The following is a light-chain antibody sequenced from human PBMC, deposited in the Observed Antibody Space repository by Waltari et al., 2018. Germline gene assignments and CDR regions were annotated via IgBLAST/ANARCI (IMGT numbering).Light chain of an antibody. CDR2: QDT. V-gene: IGLV3-1*01. CDR1: QLGDQD. J-gene: IGLJ2*01. Sequence: SYELTQPPSVSVSPGQTASIPCSGDQLGDQDACWYQQKPGQSPVLVLYQDTKGPSGIPERFSGSNSGNTATLTISGTQAMDEAEYYCQAWDSSTYHVVFGGGTKLTVL. CDR3: QAWDSSTYHVV.